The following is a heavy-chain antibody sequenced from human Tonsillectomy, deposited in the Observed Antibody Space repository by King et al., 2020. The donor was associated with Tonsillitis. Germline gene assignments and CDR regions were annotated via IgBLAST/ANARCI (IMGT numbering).Heavy chain of an antibody. V-gene: IGHV1-2*02. CDR1: GYTFTGYY. J-gene: IGHJ4*02. CDR3: ASGGYCSGGSCYTDVDY. CDR2: INPNSGGT. D-gene: IGHD2-15*01. Sequence: QLVQSGAEVKKPGASVRVSCKTSGYTFTGYYMHWVRQAPGQGLEGMGWINPNSGGTNYGQKFQGRVTLTTDPSITPPYIELNTTAYMELSRLTSDDTAVYYCASGGYCSGGSCYTDVDYWGQGTLVTVSS.